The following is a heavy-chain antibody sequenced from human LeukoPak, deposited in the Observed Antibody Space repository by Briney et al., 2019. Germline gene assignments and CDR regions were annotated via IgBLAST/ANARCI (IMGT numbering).Heavy chain of an antibody. V-gene: IGHV4-59*01. D-gene: IGHD5-18*01. J-gene: IGHJ4*02. CDR2: IYYSGST. CDR1: GGSISSYY. Sequence: PSETLSLTCTVSGGSISSYYWSWIRQPPGKGLEWIGYIYYSGSTNYNPSLKSRVTISVDTSKNQFSLKLSSVTAADTAVYYCARAFRGYSYSYDYWGQGTRVTVSS. CDR3: ARAFRGYSYSYDY.